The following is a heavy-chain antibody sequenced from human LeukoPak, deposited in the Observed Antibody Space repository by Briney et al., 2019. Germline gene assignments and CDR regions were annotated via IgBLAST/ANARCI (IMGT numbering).Heavy chain of an antibody. D-gene: IGHD6-13*01. CDR3: ARGEHSSSWYDPWFDP. J-gene: IGHJ5*02. V-gene: IGHV7-4-1*02. CDR1: GYTFTSYA. CDR2: INTNTGNP. Sequence: ASVKVSCKASGYTFTSYAMNWVRQAPGQGLEWMGWINTNTGNPTYARGFTGRFVFSLDTSVSTAYLQISSLKAEDTAVYYCARGEHSSSWYDPWFDPWGQGTLVTVSS.